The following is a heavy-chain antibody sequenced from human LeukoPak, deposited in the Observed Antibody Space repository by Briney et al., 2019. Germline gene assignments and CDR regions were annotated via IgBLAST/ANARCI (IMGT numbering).Heavy chain of an antibody. Sequence: GGSLRLSCAASEISFRRNWMSWVRQAPGKGLEWVSAISGSGYSTYYADSVKGRFTISRDNSKNTLFLQMNSLRAEDTALYYCAKDQANFDYWGQGTLVTVSS. CDR2: ISGSGYST. CDR1: EISFRRNW. CDR3: AKDQANFDY. J-gene: IGHJ4*02. V-gene: IGHV3-23*01.